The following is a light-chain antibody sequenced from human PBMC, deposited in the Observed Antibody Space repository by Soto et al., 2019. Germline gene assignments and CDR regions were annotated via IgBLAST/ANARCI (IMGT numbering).Light chain of an antibody. CDR2: EVT. V-gene: IGLV2-8*01. CDR1: SGDVGGYYY. J-gene: IGLJ1*01. CDR3: QSYDNSLSVYV. Sequence: QSALTQPPSASGSPGQSVTISCTGTSGDVGGYYYVSWYQQHPGKVPKLIIYEVTKRPSGVPDRFSGSKSGNTASLTVSGLQAEDEADYYCQSYDNSLSVYVFGTGTKVTVL.